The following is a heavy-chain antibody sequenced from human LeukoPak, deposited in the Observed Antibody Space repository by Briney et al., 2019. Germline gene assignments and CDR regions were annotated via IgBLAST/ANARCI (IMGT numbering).Heavy chain of an antibody. CDR1: GYTFPNYG. D-gene: IGHD3-10*01. CDR2: ISAYNRNT. Sequence: ASVKVSCKASGYTFPNYGINWVRQAPGQGLEWMGWISAYNRNTKYAEKFQGRVTMTTDTSTRTAYMELRSLRSDDTAVYFCARDLEEYSASGSFHFSVWGGQGTLVTVSS. J-gene: IGHJ4*02. V-gene: IGHV1-18*01. CDR3: ARDLEEYSASGSFHFSVW.